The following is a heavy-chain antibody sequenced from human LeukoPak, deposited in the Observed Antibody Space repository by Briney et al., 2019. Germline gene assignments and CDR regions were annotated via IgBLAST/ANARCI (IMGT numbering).Heavy chain of an antibody. V-gene: IGHV4-34*01. CDR3: VRGYGSGSYWNY. CDR1: GGSFSGYY. CDR2: VERSGST. Sequence: SETLSLTCAVYGGSFSGYYWSWIRQPPGKGLEWIGEVERSGSTNYNPSLKSRVTISVDTSKKQFSLMLTSVTAADTAVYYCVRGYGSGSYWNYWGQGTLITVSS. D-gene: IGHD3-10*01. J-gene: IGHJ4*02.